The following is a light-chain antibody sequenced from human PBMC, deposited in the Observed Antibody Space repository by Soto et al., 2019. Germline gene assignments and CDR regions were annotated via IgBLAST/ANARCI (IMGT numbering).Light chain of an antibody. CDR2: GAS. Sequence: EFVLTQSPGTLSLSPGERATLSCRASQSVSSSFLAWYQQKPGQAPRLLIYGASSRATGIPDRFSGSGSGTDFTPTISRLEPEDFAVYYCQQYGSSPPWTFGQGTKVEIK. V-gene: IGKV3-20*01. J-gene: IGKJ1*01. CDR3: QQYGSSPPWT. CDR1: QSVSSSF.